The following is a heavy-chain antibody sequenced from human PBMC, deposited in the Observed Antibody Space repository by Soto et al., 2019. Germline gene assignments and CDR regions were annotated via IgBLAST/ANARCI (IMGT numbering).Heavy chain of an antibody. CDR2: IYYSGST. V-gene: IGHV4-31*03. CDR1: GSSISSGGYY. D-gene: IGHD2-8*01. Sequence: SETLSLTCTVSGSSISSGGYYWSWIRQHPGKGLEWIGYIYYSGSTYYNPSLKSRVTISVDMSKNQFSLKLNSVTPDDTAVYYCARLIGNSWLDSWGQGTLVTVSS. CDR3: ARLIGNSWLDS. J-gene: IGHJ5*01.